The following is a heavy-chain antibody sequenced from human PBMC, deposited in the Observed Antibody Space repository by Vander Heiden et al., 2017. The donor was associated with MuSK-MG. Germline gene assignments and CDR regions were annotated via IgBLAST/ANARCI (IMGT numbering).Heavy chain of an antibody. CDR1: GFTFSSYS. J-gene: IGHJ3*02. CDR3: ARVASVTTPLDAFDI. V-gene: IGHV3-48*01. CDR2: ISSSSSTI. Sequence: EVQLVESGGGLVQPGGSLRLSCAASGFTFSSYSMNWVRQAPGKGLEWVSYISSSSSTIYYADSVKGRFTISRDNAKNSLYLQMNSLRAEETAVYYCARVASVTTPLDAFDIWGQGTMVTVSS. D-gene: IGHD4-4*01.